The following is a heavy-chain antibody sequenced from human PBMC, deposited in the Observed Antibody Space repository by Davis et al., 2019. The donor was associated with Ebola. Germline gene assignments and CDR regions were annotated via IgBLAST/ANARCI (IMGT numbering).Heavy chain of an antibody. CDR1: GYTFKNYA. D-gene: IGHD1-26*01. V-gene: IGHV1-18*01. Sequence: ASVKVSCKASGYTFKNYAISWVRQAPGQGLEWMGWISAYNGNTNYAQILQGRVTMTTDTSTGTAYMELRSLRSDDTAVYFCAITSIVGTTTTASDIWGQGTKVTVSS. CDR3: AITSIVGTTTTASDI. CDR2: ISAYNGNT. J-gene: IGHJ3*02.